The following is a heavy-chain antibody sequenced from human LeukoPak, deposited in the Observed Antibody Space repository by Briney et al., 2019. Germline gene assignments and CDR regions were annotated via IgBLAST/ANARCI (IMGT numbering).Heavy chain of an antibody. D-gene: IGHD3-3*01. Sequence: GGSLRLSCAASGFTFSSYSMNWVRQAPGKGLEWVSYISSSSSTIYYADSVKGRFTISRDNAKNSLYLQMNSLRAEDTAVYYCATRRVGLFRSGSFRMHWGQGTLVTVSS. V-gene: IGHV3-48*01. J-gene: IGHJ4*02. CDR2: ISSSSSTI. CDR1: GFTFSSYS. CDR3: ATRRVGLFRSGSFRMH.